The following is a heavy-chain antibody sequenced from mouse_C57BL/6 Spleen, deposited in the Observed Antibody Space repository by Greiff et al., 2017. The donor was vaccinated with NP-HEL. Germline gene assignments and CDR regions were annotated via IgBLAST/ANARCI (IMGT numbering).Heavy chain of an antibody. D-gene: IGHD4-1*01. CDR1: GYAFSSSW. CDR3: AKLGFGWFGC. CDR2: IYPGDGDT. V-gene: IGHV1-82*01. Sequence: VQLQQSGPELVKPGASVKISCKASGYAFSSSWMNWVKQRPGKGLEWIGRIYPGDGDTNYNGKFKGKATLTADKSSSTAYMQLSSLTSADSAVYLRAKLGFGWFGCWGQGTLVTVSA. J-gene: IGHJ3*01.